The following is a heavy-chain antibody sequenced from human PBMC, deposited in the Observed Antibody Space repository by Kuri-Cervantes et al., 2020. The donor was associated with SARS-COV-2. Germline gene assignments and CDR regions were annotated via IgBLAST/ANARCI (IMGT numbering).Heavy chain of an antibody. CDR2: MRYDGSNK. J-gene: IGHJ4*02. CDR3: AKSWWSIWELRGLFDY. D-gene: IGHD1-26*01. V-gene: IGHV3-30*02. Sequence: GESLKISCAASGFTFSSYGMHWVRQAPDKGLEWVAFMRYDGSNKYYADSMKGRFTISRDNSKNTLYLQMNSLRVEDTAIYYCAKSWWSIWELRGLFDYWGQGTRVTVSS. CDR1: GFTFSSYG.